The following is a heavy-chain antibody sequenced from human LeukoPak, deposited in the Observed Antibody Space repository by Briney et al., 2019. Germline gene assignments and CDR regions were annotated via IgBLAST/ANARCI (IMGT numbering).Heavy chain of an antibody. CDR1: GGSISSSSEY. V-gene: IGHV4-39*01. J-gene: IGHJ4*02. CDR3: ARPYGGIPGYFDY. CDR2: IYYSGTT. Sequence: NPSETLSLTCTISGGSISSSSEYCGWIRQPPGKGLEWIGNIYYSGTTYYNPSLKSRVTISVDTSKSQFSLKLSSVTAADTAVYYCARPYGGIPGYFDYWGQGTLVTVSS. D-gene: IGHD4-23*01.